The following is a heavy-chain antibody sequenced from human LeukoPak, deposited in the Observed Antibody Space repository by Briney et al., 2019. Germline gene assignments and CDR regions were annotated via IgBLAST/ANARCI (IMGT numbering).Heavy chain of an antibody. CDR1: GFTFSSYW. CDR2: IKQDGSTK. V-gene: IGHV3-7*01. Sequence: GGSLRLSCAASGFTFSSYWMNWVRQAPGKGLEWVANIKQDGSTKHYADSLKGRFTISRDNPENSLYLQINSMRVDDTAVYYCARDTDGSLDYWGQGILVTVDS. D-gene: IGHD1-26*01. CDR3: ARDTDGSLDY. J-gene: IGHJ4*02.